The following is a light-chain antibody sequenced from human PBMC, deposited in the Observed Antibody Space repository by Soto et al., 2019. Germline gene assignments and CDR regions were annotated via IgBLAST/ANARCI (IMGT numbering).Light chain of an antibody. V-gene: IGKV1-5*03. CDR3: QQYNSYSPIT. J-gene: IGKJ5*01. Sequence: DIQMTQSPSTLSASVGDRVTITCRASQSISSWLAWYQQKPGKALKLLIYKASSLESGVPSRSSGSRSRTEFTLTISSLPPDDFATYYCQQYNSYSPITFGQGTRLEIK. CDR1: QSISSW. CDR2: KAS.